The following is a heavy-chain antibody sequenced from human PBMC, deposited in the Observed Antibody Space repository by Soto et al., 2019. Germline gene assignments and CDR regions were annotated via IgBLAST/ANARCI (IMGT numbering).Heavy chain of an antibody. J-gene: IGHJ4*02. CDR2: ISSNGGST. D-gene: IGHD6-19*01. CDR1: GFTFSSYA. CDR3: ARVQAVAAYDY. Sequence: PGGSLRLSCAASGFTFSSYAMRWVRQAPGKGLEYVSAISSNGGSTYYANSVKGRFTISRDNSKNTLYLQMGSLRAEDMAVYYCARVQAVAAYDYWGQGTLVTVSS. V-gene: IGHV3-64*01.